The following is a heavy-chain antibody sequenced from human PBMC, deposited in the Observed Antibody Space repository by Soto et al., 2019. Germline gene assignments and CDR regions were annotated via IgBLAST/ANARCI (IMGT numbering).Heavy chain of an antibody. J-gene: IGHJ4*02. Sequence: GGSLRLCCAASGFTFSSYAMSWVRQAPGKGLEWVSTISVSGVSTYYADSVKGRFTISRDNSKNTLYLQMNSLRAEDTAVYYCAKAPSGSGRPYFDYWGQGTLVTVSS. CDR3: AKAPSGSGRPYFDY. CDR1: GFTFSSYA. D-gene: IGHD3-10*01. CDR2: ISVSGVST. V-gene: IGHV3-23*01.